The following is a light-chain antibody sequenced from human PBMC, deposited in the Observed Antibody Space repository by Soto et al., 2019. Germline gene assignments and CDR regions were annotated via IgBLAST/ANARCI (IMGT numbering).Light chain of an antibody. CDR3: QQYNNWWT. Sequence: EIVLMQSPATLSVSPWERATLSCRASQSVSSNLAWYQQKPGQAPRLLIYGASTRATGIPARFSGSGSGTEFTLTISSLQSEDFAVYYCQQYNNWWTFGQGTKV. CDR1: QSVSSN. J-gene: IGKJ1*01. CDR2: GAS. V-gene: IGKV3-15*01.